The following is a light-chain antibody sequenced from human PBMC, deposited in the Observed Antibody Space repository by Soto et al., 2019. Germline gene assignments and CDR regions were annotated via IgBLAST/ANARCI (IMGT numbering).Light chain of an antibody. CDR1: SSDVGSYNL. CDR2: EGS. CDR3: CSYAGSRV. Sequence: QSALTQPASVSGSPGQSITISCTGTSSDVGSYNLVSWYQQHPGKAPKLMIYEGSKRPSGVSNRFSGSKSGNTASLTISGRQAEEEADYYCCSYAGSRVFGGGTKLTVL. J-gene: IGLJ3*02. V-gene: IGLV2-23*01.